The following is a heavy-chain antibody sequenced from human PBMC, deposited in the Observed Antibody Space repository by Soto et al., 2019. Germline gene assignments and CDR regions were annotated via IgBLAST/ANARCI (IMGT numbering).Heavy chain of an antibody. CDR1: GGSFSGYY. CDR3: ARLPLRFLEWLPHPRRENGMDV. V-gene: IGHV4-34*01. CDR2: INHSGST. D-gene: IGHD3-3*01. Sequence: SETLSLTCAVYGGSFSGYYWSWIRQPPGKGLEWIGEINHSGSTNYNPSLKSRVTISVDTSKNQFSLKLSSVTAADTAVYYCARLPLRFLEWLPHPRRENGMDVWGQGPTVTVSS. J-gene: IGHJ6*02.